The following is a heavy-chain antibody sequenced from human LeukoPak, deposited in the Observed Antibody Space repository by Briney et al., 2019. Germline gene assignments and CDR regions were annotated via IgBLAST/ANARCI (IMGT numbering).Heavy chain of an antibody. CDR2: IRYDGSNK. Sequence: GGSLRLSCAASGFTFSSYGMHWVRQAPGKGLEWVAFIRYDGSNKYYADSVKGRFTISRDNSKNTLYLQINSLRAEDTAVYYCAKSDTAMVPGYYWGQGTLVTVSS. CDR3: AKSDTAMVPGYY. CDR1: GFTFSSYG. D-gene: IGHD5-18*01. J-gene: IGHJ4*02. V-gene: IGHV3-30*02.